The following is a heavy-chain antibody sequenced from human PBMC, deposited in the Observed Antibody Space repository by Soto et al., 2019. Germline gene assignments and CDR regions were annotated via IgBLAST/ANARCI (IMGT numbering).Heavy chain of an antibody. CDR2: ISAYNGNT. D-gene: IGHD3-3*01. CDR3: ARGEDGYYDFWSGYSHNWFDP. Sequence: ASVKVSCKASCYTFTSYGISWVRQAPEQGREWMGWISAYNGNTIYAQKLQGRVTMTTDTSTSTAYMELRSLRSEDTAVYYCARGEDGYYDFWSGYSHNWFDPWGQGTLVT. J-gene: IGHJ5*02. V-gene: IGHV1-18*01. CDR1: CYTFTSYG.